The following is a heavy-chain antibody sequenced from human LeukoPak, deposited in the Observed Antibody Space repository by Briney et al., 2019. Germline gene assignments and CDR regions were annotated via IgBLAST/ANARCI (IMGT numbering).Heavy chain of an antibody. CDR1: GYTFTSYG. CDR2: ISAYNGNT. CDR3: ARDARHYYDRSTFDY. D-gene: IGHD3-22*01. J-gene: IGHJ4*02. Sequence: ASVKVSCKASGYTFTSYGISWVRQAPGQGLEWMGWISAYNGNTNYAQKLQGRVTMTTDTSTSTAYMELRSLRSDDTAVYYCARDARHYYDRSTFDYWGQGTLVTVSS. V-gene: IGHV1-18*01.